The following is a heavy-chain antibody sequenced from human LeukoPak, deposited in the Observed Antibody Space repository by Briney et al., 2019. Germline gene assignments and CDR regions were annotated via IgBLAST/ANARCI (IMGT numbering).Heavy chain of an antibody. CDR1: GFTFSSYA. CDR3: ASTKYYFDY. J-gene: IGHJ4*02. Sequence: GSLRLSCAASGFTFSSYAMHWVRQAPGKGLEWVAVISYDGSNKYYADSVKGRFTISRDNSKNTLYLQMNSLRAEDTAVYYCASTKYYFDYWGQGTLVTVSS. CDR2: ISYDGSNK. V-gene: IGHV3-30-3*01.